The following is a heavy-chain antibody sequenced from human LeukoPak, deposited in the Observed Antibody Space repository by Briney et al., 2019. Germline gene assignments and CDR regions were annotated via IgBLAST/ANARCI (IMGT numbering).Heavy chain of an antibody. J-gene: IGHJ4*02. CDR3: ARDNY. CDR1: GFSFSDYH. CDR2: ISGSGSTI. Sequence: GGSLRLSCAGSGFSFSDYHMSWIRQAPGKGLEWVSYISGSGSTIYYADFVKGRFTISRDNAKNSLYLQVNSLRAEDTAVYYCARDNYWGQGTLVTVSS. V-gene: IGHV3-11*01.